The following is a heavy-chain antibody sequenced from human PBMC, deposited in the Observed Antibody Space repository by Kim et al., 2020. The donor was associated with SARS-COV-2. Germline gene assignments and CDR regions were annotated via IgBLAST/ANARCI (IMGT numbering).Heavy chain of an antibody. CDR2: INHSGST. Sequence: SETLSLTCAVYGGSFSGYYWSWIRQPPGKGLEWIGEINHSGSTNYNPPLKSRVTISVDTSKNQFSLKLSSVTAADTAVYYCARGLITMVRGLGGLYYYYYGMDVWGQGTTVTVSS. J-gene: IGHJ6*02. CDR3: ARGLITMVRGLGGLYYYYYGMDV. D-gene: IGHD3-10*01. CDR1: GGSFSGYY. V-gene: IGHV4-34*01.